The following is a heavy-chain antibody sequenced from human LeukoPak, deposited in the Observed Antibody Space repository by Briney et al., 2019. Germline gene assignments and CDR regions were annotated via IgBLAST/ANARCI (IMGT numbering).Heavy chain of an antibody. CDR3: ARRRGLFDY. J-gene: IGHJ4*02. CDR1: GFTFSSYG. Sequence: GGSLRLSCAASGFTFSSYGMHWVRQAPGKGLEWVAVIWYDGSNKYYADSVKGRFTISRDNAKNSLYLQMNSLRDEDTAVYYCARRRGLFDYWGQGTLVTVSS. V-gene: IGHV3-33*01. CDR2: IWYDGSNK.